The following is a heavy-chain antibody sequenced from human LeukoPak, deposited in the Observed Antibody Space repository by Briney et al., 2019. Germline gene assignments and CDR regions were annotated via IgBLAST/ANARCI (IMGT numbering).Heavy chain of an antibody. CDR3: AKDPAYSSGYYYYYGMDV. Sequence: GGSLRLSCAASGFTFSKYAMSWVRQAPGKGLEWVSATSGSGGSTYYADSVKGRFTISRDNSKNTLYLQMNSLRAEDTAVYYCAKDPAYSSGYYYYYGMDVWGQGTTVTVSS. V-gene: IGHV3-23*01. CDR2: TSGSGGST. CDR1: GFTFSKYA. D-gene: IGHD6-19*01. J-gene: IGHJ6*02.